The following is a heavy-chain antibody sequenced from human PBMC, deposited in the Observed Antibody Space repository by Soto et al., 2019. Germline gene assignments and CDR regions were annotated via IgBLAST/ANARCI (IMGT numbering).Heavy chain of an antibody. Sequence: PGGSLRLSCAASGFTFSNYDMNWVRQAPGKGLEWVSLITGSGGGTFYADSVKGRFTISRDNSKNSLHLQMNSLRAEDTAVYYCTRHLPHDYGHYVSLNWFDPWGQGTLVTVSS. D-gene: IGHD4-17*01. CDR2: ITGSGGGT. CDR1: GFTFSNYD. CDR3: TRHLPHDYGHYVSLNWFDP. V-gene: IGHV3-23*01. J-gene: IGHJ5*02.